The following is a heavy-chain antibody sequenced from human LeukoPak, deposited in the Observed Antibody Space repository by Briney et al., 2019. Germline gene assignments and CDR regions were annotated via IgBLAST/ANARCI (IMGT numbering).Heavy chain of an antibody. CDR1: GLTFSRFA. Sequence: PGGSLRLSCAASGLTFSRFAMSWVRQAPGKGLEWVPVIRNSGDNTYYTDSVKGRFTISRDNSKNTLWLQMNSLRAEDTAVYYCAKGNWDKLEVFDYWGPGTLVTVSS. D-gene: IGHD1/OR15-1a*01. J-gene: IGHJ4*02. CDR2: IRNSGDNT. V-gene: IGHV3-23*01. CDR3: AKGNWDKLEVFDY.